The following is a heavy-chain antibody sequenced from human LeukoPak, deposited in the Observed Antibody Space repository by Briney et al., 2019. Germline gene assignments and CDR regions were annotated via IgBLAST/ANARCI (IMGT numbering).Heavy chain of an antibody. V-gene: IGHV4-4*07. Sequence: PSETLSLTCTVSGGSISSYYWSWIRQPAGKGLEWIGRIYTSGSTNYNPSLKSRVTMSVDTSKNQFSLKLSSVTAADTAVYYCARGGFGKQLVELNWFDPWGQGTLVTVSS. CDR3: ARGGFGKQLVELNWFDP. D-gene: IGHD6-13*01. CDR1: GGSISSYY. J-gene: IGHJ5*02. CDR2: IYTSGST.